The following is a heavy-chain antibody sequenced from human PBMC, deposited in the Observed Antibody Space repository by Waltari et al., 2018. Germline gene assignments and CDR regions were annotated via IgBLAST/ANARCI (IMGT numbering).Heavy chain of an antibody. J-gene: IGHJ3*02. CDR2: IYPRDSIS. V-gene: IGHV5-51*01. CDR3: ARVLEGGGAFDI. CDR1: GYRFTTYW. D-gene: IGHD2-15*01. Sequence: EVQLVQSGAEVKKPGESLKISCKGSGYRFTTYWIGRVRQMPGKGLEWVEIIYPRDSISRAGTSFQGKVTISADKSINTAYLQWSGLKASDTAMYYCARVLEGGGAFDIWGQGTMVIVSS.